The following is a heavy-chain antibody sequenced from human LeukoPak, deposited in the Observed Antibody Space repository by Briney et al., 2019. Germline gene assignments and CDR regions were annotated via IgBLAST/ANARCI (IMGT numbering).Heavy chain of an antibody. Sequence: SETLSLTCAVYGGSFSGYYWSWIRQPPGKGLEWIGEINHSGSTNYNPSLKSRVTISVDTSKNQFSLKLSSVTAADTAVYYCARGLYYDFWSGYSTAFDIWGQGTMVIVSS. V-gene: IGHV4-34*01. CDR3: ARGLYYDFWSGYSTAFDI. J-gene: IGHJ3*02. D-gene: IGHD3-3*01. CDR1: GGSFSGYY. CDR2: INHSGST.